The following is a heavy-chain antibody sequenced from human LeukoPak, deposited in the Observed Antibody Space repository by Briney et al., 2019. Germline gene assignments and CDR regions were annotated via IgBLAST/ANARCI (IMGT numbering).Heavy chain of an antibody. CDR3: ASSILTGYSAYYFDY. V-gene: IGHV4-34*01. J-gene: IGHJ4*02. D-gene: IGHD3-9*01. Sequence: SSETLSLTCAVYGGSFSGYYWSWIRQPPGKGLEWIGEINHSGSTNYNPSLKSRVTISVDTSKNQFSLKLSSVTAADTAVYYCASSILTGYSAYYFDYWGQGTLVTVSS. CDR1: GGSFSGYY. CDR2: INHSGST.